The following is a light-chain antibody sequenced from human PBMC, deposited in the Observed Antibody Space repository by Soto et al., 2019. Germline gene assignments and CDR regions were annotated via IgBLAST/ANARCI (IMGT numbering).Light chain of an antibody. Sequence: DIQMTQSPSTLSASVGDTVTITCRASESIDNWLAWYQQKPGKAPKLLIFAASTLVRGVPSRFSGRGSGTEFTLTISSLQADDYATFYCQQYHTDWTFGQGIKVDIK. CDR1: ESIDNW. CDR3: QQYHTDWT. J-gene: IGKJ1*01. V-gene: IGKV1-5*01. CDR2: AAS.